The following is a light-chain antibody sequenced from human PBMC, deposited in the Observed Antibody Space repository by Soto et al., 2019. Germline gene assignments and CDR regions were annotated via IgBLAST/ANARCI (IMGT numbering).Light chain of an antibody. V-gene: IGLV2-23*01. CDR1: SSGFGSYKF. Sequence: QSALTQPASVSGSPGQSVTISCTGTSSGFGSYKFVSWYQHHPGTVPKVIIYETSKRPSGVSDRFSGSKSGNTASLTISGLQAEDEADYYYFSFTSTNTHVFGSGTKVTVL. CDR3: FSFTSTNTHV. J-gene: IGLJ1*01. CDR2: ETS.